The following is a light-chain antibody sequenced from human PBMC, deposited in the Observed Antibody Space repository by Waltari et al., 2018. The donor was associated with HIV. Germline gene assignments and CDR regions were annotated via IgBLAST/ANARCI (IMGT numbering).Light chain of an antibody. CDR2: KDN. CDR3: QSADSSGIYEI. V-gene: IGLV3-25*03. J-gene: IGLJ2*01. Sequence: SFSLTRPTQMTVSPSLTSWNTCSADTSPNLFAYGYHQKPGKAPILIIYKDNERPSGISGRFSGSNSGTMATLTISGVQAEDEAAYYCQSADSSGIYEIFGGGTKVIVL. CDR1: TSPNLF.